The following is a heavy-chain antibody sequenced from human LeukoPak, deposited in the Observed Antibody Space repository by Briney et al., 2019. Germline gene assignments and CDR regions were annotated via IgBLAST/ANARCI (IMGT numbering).Heavy chain of an antibody. CDR1: GFTVSSNY. CDR2: IYSGGST. V-gene: IGHV3-53*01. J-gene: IGHJ4*02. CDR3: AKAGPYSSGWYYFDY. Sequence: GGSLRLSCAASGFTVSSNYMSWVRQAPGKGLEWVSVIYSGGSTYYADSVKGRFTISRDNSKNTLYLQMNSLRAEDTAVYYCAKAGPYSSGWYYFDYWGQGTLVTVSS. D-gene: IGHD6-19*01.